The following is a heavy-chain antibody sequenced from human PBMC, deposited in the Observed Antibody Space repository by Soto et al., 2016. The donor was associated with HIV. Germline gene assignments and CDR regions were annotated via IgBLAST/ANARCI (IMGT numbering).Heavy chain of an antibody. J-gene: IGHJ4*02. CDR2: VYYTGTT. Sequence: QVQLQESGPGLVKPSETLSLTCAVSGDSFKSYYWNWIRQSPGKGLEWIGYVYYTGTTNYNPSLRSRVTISMDTSKNQISLKVKSVTAADTAVYYCAEGSSLTSWGQGVLVTVSS. CDR3: AEGSSLTS. CDR1: GDSFKSYY. D-gene: IGHD3-10*01. V-gene: IGHV4-59*01.